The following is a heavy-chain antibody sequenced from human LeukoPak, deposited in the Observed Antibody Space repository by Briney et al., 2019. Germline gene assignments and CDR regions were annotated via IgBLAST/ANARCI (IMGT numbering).Heavy chain of an antibody. Sequence: SETLSLTCAVSGYSITSTYWWGWIRQTPGRGLEWIGSLHYSGSTSYSPSLKSRVTISVDTSKNQFSLRLSSVTAADTAVYYCARVGGDDSTGHYSVDYWGQGTLVTVSS. CDR1: GYSITSTYW. CDR3: ARVGGDDSTGHYSVDY. D-gene: IGHD3-22*01. CDR2: LHYSGST. J-gene: IGHJ4*02. V-gene: IGHV4-38-2*01.